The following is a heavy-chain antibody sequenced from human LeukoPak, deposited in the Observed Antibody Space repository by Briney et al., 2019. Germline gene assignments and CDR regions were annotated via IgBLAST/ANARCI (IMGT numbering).Heavy chain of an antibody. V-gene: IGHV3-48*01. Sequence: GGSLRLSCAASGFTFSSHGMIWVRQAPGKGLEWVSYISPGSTTMYYADSVKGRFTISRDNSKNTLYLQMNSLRAEDTAVYYCAKDQGYSSSWYAFDIWGQGTMVTVSS. CDR1: GFTFSSHG. D-gene: IGHD6-13*01. CDR3: AKDQGYSSSWYAFDI. J-gene: IGHJ3*02. CDR2: ISPGSTTM.